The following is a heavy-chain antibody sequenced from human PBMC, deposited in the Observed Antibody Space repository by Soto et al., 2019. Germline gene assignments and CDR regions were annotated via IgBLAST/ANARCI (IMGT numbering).Heavy chain of an antibody. V-gene: IGHV1-18*01. J-gene: IGHJ4*02. Sequence: QVQLVQSGAEVKKPGASVKVSCKASGYTFTSYGISWVRQAPGQGLEWMGWISAYNGNTNYAQKLQGRVTMTTDTTTSTAYRTLRSVRSDDTAVDSSARENGYESEYWGQGTLVTVSS. D-gene: IGHD5-12*01. CDR2: ISAYNGNT. CDR3: ARENGYESEY. CDR1: GYTFTSYG.